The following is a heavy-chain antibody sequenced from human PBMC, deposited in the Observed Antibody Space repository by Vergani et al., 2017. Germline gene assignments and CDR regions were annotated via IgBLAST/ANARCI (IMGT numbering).Heavy chain of an antibody. CDR1: GFTFTDYY. J-gene: IGHJ5*02. CDR3: TRDRIKYHDLTGYYNGNGFDP. V-gene: IGHV1-2*02. D-gene: IGHD3-9*01. Sequence: QVQLVQSGAEVKKPGASVKVSCRASGFTFTDYYIHWVRQAPGQGLEWMGWINPNGGGAYYAQKFQGRVTMSRDTSIRTAYMELRRLRSDDTGVYYCTRDRIKYHDLTGYYNGNGFDPWGQGTLVTVSS. CDR2: INPNGGGA.